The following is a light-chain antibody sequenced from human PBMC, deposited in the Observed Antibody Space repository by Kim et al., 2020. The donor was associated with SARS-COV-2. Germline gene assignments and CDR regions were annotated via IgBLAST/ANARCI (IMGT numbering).Light chain of an antibody. CDR3: ATRDDSLDGWV. V-gene: IGLV1-44*01. CDR1: YSNIGRNT. CDR2: NNN. J-gene: IGLJ3*02. Sequence: ELTQPPSASGTPGQRITISCSGSYSNIGRNTVNWYQQLPGTAPKFLIYNNNQRPSGVPDRFSGSKSGTSASLAISGLQSEDEADYHCATRDDSLDGWVFGGGTQLTVL.